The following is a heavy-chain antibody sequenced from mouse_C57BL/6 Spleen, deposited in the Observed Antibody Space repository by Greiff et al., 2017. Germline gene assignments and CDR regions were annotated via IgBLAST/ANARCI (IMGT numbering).Heavy chain of an antibody. V-gene: IGHV2-2*01. J-gene: IGHJ4*01. CDR3: ARNTWDEGAMDY. CDR1: GFSLTSYG. CDR2: IWSGGST. D-gene: IGHD4-1*01. Sequence: VQLQQSGPGLVQPSQSLSITCTVSGFSLTSYGVHWVRQSPGKGLEWLGVIWSGGSTDYNAAFISRLSISKDNSKSQVFFKMNSLQAADTAIYYCARNTWDEGAMDYWGQGTSVTVSS.